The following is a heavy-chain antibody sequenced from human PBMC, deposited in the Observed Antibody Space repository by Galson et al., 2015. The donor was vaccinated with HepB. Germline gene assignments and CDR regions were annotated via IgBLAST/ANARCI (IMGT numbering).Heavy chain of an antibody. CDR2: ISSGGDNT. CDR3: VKRGPNDGGAFDI. V-gene: IGHV3-23*01. D-gene: IGHD3-16*01. CDR1: GFTFSIYA. Sequence: SLRLSCAASGFTFSIYAMSWVRQAPGKGLEWVSSISSGGDNTHYADSAKGRFTISRDNSKNTLHIQMNSLRAEDTALYYCVKRGPNDGGAFDIWDQGTMVTVSS. J-gene: IGHJ3*02.